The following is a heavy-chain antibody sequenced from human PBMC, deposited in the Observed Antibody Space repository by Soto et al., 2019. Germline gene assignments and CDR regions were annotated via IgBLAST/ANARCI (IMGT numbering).Heavy chain of an antibody. J-gene: IGHJ3*02. Sequence: ASVKVSCKASGYTFTGYYMHWVRQAPGQGLEWMGWINPNSGGTNYAQKFQGRVTMTRDTSISTDHMELSRLSSDDTAVYYCAREPNVPVALGLPDAFDMWGPGTMVTAS. V-gene: IGHV1-2*02. CDR1: GYTFTGYY. CDR3: AREPNVPVALGLPDAFDM. D-gene: IGHD6-19*01. CDR2: INPNSGGT.